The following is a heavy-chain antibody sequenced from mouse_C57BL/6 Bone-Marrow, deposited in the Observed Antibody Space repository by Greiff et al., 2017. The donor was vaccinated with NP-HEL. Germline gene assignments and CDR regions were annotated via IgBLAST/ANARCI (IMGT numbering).Heavy chain of an antibody. V-gene: IGHV1-52*01. CDR1: GYTFTSYW. D-gene: IGHD2-3*01. Sequence: QVHVKQPGAELVRPGSSVKLSCKASGYTFTSYWMHWVKQRPIQGLEWIGNIDPSDSETHYNQKFKDKATLTVDKSSSTAYMQLSSLTSEDSAVYYCARKRDGYYYYFDYWGQGTTLTVSS. CDR2: IDPSDSET. CDR3: ARKRDGYYYYFDY. J-gene: IGHJ2*01.